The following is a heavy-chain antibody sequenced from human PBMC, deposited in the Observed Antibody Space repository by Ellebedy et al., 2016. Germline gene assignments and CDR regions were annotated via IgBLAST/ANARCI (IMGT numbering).Heavy chain of an antibody. CDR2: TRNKANSYTT. Sequence: GGSLRLXXAASGFTFSDHYMDWVRQAPGKGLEWVGRTRNKANSYTTEYAASVKGRFTISRDDSKNSLYLQMNSLKTEDTAVYYCARWGTSSAKYYFDYWGQGTLVTVSS. CDR1: GFTFSDHY. V-gene: IGHV3-72*01. CDR3: ARWGTSSAKYYFDY. D-gene: IGHD2-2*01. J-gene: IGHJ4*02.